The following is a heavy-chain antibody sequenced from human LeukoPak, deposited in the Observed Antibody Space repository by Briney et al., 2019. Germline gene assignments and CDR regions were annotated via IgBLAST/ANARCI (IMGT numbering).Heavy chain of an antibody. V-gene: IGHV1-2*02. Sequence: ASVKVSCTASGYTFTGYYMHWVRQAPGQGLEWMGWINPNSGGTNYAQKFQGRVTMTRDTSISTAYMELSRLRSDDTAVYYCARDPTVRGSYYFDYWGQGTLVTVSS. CDR1: GYTFTGYY. J-gene: IGHJ4*02. CDR2: INPNSGGT. CDR3: ARDPTVRGSYYFDY. D-gene: IGHD3-10*01.